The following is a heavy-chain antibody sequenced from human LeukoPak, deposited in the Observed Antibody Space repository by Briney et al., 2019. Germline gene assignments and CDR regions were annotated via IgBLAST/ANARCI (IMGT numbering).Heavy chain of an antibody. D-gene: IGHD1-26*01. Sequence: GGSLRLSCAASGFTFSSYAMHWVRQAPGKGLEWVSYISSSGSTIYYADSVKGRFTISRDNAKNSLYLQMNSLRAEDTAVYYCARVPIVGATIWGQGTMVTVSS. V-gene: IGHV3-48*03. CDR3: ARVPIVGATI. CDR1: GFTFSSYA. CDR2: ISSSGSTI. J-gene: IGHJ3*02.